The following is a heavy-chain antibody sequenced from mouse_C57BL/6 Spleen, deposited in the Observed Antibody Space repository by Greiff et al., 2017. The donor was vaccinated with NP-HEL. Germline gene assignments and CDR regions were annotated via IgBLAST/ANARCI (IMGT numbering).Heavy chain of an antibody. CDR1: GYSITSDY. CDR2: ISYSGST. Sequence: EVMLVESGPGLAKPSQTLSLTCPVTGYSITSDYWNWIRKFPGNKLEYMGYISYSGSTHSNPSLKSRISITRDTSKNQYYLQLNSVTTEDTATYYCARSAELGRYAMDYWGQGTSVTVSS. J-gene: IGHJ4*01. V-gene: IGHV3-8*01. CDR3: ARSAELGRYAMDY. D-gene: IGHD4-1*01.